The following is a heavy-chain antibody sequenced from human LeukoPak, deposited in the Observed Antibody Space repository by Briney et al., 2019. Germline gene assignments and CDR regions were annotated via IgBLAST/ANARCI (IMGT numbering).Heavy chain of an antibody. CDR1: GGTFSSYA. CDR3: ATHYGSGSYYLAIFDY. J-gene: IGHJ4*02. D-gene: IGHD3-10*01. CDR2: FDPEDGET. V-gene: IGHV1-24*01. Sequence: ASVKVSCKASGGTFSSYAISWVRQAPGQGLEWMGGFDPEDGETIYAQKFQGRVTMTEDTSTDTAYMELSSLRSEDTAVYYCATHYGSGSYYLAIFDYWGQGTLVTVSS.